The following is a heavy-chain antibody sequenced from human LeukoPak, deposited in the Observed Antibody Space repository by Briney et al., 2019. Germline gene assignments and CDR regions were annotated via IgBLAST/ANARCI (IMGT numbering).Heavy chain of an antibody. J-gene: IGHJ5*02. Sequence: ASVKVSCKASGYTFTSYDVNWVRQATGQGLEWMGWMNPNSGNTGYAQKFQGRVTITRNTSISTAYMELSSLRSEDTAVYYCARNRMKTWFDPWGQGTLVTVSS. V-gene: IGHV1-8*03. CDR3: ARNRMKTWFDP. CDR1: GYTFTSYD. D-gene: IGHD2-8*01. CDR2: MNPNSGNT.